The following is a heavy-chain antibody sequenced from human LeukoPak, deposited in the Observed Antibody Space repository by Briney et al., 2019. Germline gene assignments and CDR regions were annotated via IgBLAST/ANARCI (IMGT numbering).Heavy chain of an antibody. CDR1: GFTFSSYA. CDR2: ISYDGSNK. J-gene: IGHJ4*02. Sequence: GRSLRLSRAASGFTFSSYAMHWVRQAPGKGLEWVAVISYDGSNKYYADSVKGRFTISRDNSKNTLYLQMNSLRAEDTAVYYCARDLNSSGNLDYWGQGTLVTVSS. D-gene: IGHD6-19*01. V-gene: IGHV3-30-3*01. CDR3: ARDLNSSGNLDY.